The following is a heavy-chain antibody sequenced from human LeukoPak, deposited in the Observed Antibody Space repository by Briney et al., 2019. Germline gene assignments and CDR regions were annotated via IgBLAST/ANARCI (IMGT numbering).Heavy chain of an antibody. CDR1: GGTFSSYA. CDR2: IIPIFGTA. CDR3: ARDLNYCDSSGYFDY. D-gene: IGHD3-22*01. J-gene: IGHJ4*02. Sequence: GASVKVSCKASGGTFSSYAISWVRQAPGQGLEWMGGIIPIFGTANYAQKFQGRVTITADKSTSTAYMELSSLRSEDTAVYYCARDLNYCDSSGYFDYWGQGTLVTVSS. V-gene: IGHV1-69*06.